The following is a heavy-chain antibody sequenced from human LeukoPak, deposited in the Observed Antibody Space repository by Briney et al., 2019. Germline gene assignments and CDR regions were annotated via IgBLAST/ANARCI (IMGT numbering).Heavy chain of an antibody. V-gene: IGHV3-7*01. CDR2: IKEDGGEK. J-gene: IGHJ4*02. CDR1: GFTFSRYW. D-gene: IGHD3-22*01. CDR3: ARDDYYSNAD. Sequence: GSLRLSCAASGFTFSRYWMSWVRQAPGKGLEWVANIKEDGGEKCYVDSVKGRFTISRDNTKNSLHLQMNSLRAEDTAVYYCARDDYYSNADWGQGTLVTVSS.